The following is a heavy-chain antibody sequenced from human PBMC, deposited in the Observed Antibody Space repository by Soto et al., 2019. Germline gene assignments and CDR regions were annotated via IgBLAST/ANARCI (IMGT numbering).Heavy chain of an antibody. D-gene: IGHD6-13*01. J-gene: IGHJ4*02. Sequence: QVQLQQWGAGLLKPSETLSLTCAVYGGSFSGYYWSWIRQPPGKGLEWIGEINHSGSTNYIPSLKCRVTISVDTSKNQFTLRLSSVTPAVTAVYYCARGGWGSSWYSHFGYWGQGTLVTVSS. CDR3: ARGGWGSSWYSHFGY. CDR2: INHSGST. V-gene: IGHV4-34*01. CDR1: GGSFSGYY.